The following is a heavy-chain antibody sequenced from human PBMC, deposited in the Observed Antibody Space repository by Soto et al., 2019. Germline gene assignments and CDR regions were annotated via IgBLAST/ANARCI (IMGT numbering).Heavy chain of an antibody. D-gene: IGHD3-22*01. CDR3: NYYDSSGYYYARPY. V-gene: IGHV1-69*13. Sequence: GASVKVSCKASGGTFSSYAISWVRQAPGQGLEWMGGIIPIFGTANYAQKFQGRVTITADESTSTAYMELSSLRSEDTAVYYCNYYDSSGYYYARPYWGQGTLVTVSS. CDR1: GGTFSSYA. CDR2: IIPIFGTA. J-gene: IGHJ4*02.